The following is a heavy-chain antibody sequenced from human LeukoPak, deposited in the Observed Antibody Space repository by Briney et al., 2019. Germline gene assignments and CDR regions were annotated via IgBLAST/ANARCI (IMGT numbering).Heavy chain of an antibody. CDR1: GGSISSSSYY. J-gene: IGHJ4*02. Sequence: SETLSLTCTVSGGSISSSSYYWGWIRQPPGKGLEWIGSIYYSGSTYYNPSLKSRVTISVDTSKNQFSLMLYSVTAADTAVYFCARRNSGTHTFDYWGQGTLVTVSS. V-gene: IGHV4-39*07. CDR3: ARRNSGTHTFDY. CDR2: IYYSGST. D-gene: IGHD1/OR15-1a*01.